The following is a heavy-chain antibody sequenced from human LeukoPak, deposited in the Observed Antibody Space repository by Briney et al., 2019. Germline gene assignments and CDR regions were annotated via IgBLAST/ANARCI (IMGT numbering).Heavy chain of an antibody. J-gene: IGHJ4*02. V-gene: IGHV4-39*01. CDR1: GGSISSSSYY. CDR2: IYYSGST. Sequence: PSETLSLTCTVSGGSISSSSYYWGWIRQPPGKGLEWIGSIYYSGSTYYNPSLKSRVTISVDTSKNQFSLKLSSVTAADTAVYYCARLTAAGTSWGQGTLVTVSS. CDR3: ARLTAAGTS. D-gene: IGHD6-13*01.